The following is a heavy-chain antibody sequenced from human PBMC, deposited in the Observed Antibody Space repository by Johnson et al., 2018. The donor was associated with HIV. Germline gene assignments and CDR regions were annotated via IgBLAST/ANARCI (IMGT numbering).Heavy chain of an antibody. V-gene: IGHV3-20*04. Sequence: EVQLVESGGGLVRPGGSLRLSCVVSGFTFEDYGMSWVRQAPGKGLEWVSGINWNGGSTGYADSVKGRFTISRDNSKNTLYLQMNSLRAEDTAVYYCAKDEGYDSSGYDAFDIWGQGTMVTVSS. CDR2: INWNGGST. J-gene: IGHJ3*02. CDR3: AKDEGYDSSGYDAFDI. CDR1: GFTFEDYG. D-gene: IGHD3-22*01.